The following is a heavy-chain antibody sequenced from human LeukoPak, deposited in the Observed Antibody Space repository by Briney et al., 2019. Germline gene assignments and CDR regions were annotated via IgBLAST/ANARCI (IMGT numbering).Heavy chain of an antibody. Sequence: SVKVSCKASGGTFSSYAISWVRQAPGQGLKWMGGIIPIFGTANYAQKFQGRVTITTDESTSTAYMELSSLRSEDTAVYYCARDREATYDSSGYYDYWGQGTLVTVSS. CDR3: ARDREATYDSSGYYDY. V-gene: IGHV1-69*05. J-gene: IGHJ4*02. D-gene: IGHD3-22*01. CDR1: GGTFSSYA. CDR2: IIPIFGTA.